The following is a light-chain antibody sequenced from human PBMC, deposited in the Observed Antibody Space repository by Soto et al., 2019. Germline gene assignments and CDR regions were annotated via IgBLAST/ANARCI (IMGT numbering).Light chain of an antibody. CDR3: QQYYSSLT. J-gene: IGKJ2*01. V-gene: IGKV4-1*01. Sequence: DILMTQSPVSLSVSLGERATINCKSSQTVFHSSYNKDFLAWYQQKPGQPPKLLFYWASTRESGVPARFSGGGSGTDFSLTISSLQAEDVAVYYCQQYYSSLTFGQGTKVDIK. CDR2: WAS. CDR1: QTVFHSSYNKDF.